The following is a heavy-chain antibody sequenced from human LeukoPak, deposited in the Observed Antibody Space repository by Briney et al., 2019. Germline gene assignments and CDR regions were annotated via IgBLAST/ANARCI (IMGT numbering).Heavy chain of an antibody. CDR2: IYSGGST. Sequence: GGSLRLSCAVSGFTVSNNYMRCVRQAPGKGLEWVSVIYSGGSTSYADSVKGRFNISRDNSKNTLYLQMNSLRAEDTAVYYCARDLEAAAGAFDYWGQGTLVTVSS. CDR1: GFTVSNNY. CDR3: ARDLEAAAGAFDY. J-gene: IGHJ4*02. D-gene: IGHD6-13*01. V-gene: IGHV3-66*01.